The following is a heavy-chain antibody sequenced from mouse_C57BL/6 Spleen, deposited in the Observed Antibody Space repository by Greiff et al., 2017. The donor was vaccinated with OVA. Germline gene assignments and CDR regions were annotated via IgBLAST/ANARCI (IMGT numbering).Heavy chain of an antibody. J-gene: IGHJ4*01. Sequence: DVHLVESGGGLVKPGGSLKLSCAASGFTFSDYGMHWVRQAPEKGLEWVAYISSGSSTIYYADTVKGRFTISRDNAKNTLFLQMTSLRSEDTAMYYCARRRDGYFYAMDYWGQGTSVTVSS. CDR3: ARRRDGYFYAMDY. CDR2: ISSGSSTI. V-gene: IGHV5-17*01. CDR1: GFTFSDYG. D-gene: IGHD2-3*01.